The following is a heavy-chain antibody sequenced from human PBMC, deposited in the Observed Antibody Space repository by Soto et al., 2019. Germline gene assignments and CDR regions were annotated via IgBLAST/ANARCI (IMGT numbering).Heavy chain of an antibody. CDR2: ISGSGGST. CDR1: GFTFSSYA. J-gene: IGHJ4*02. CDR3: AKDLAKGSGSYFPYYFDY. V-gene: IGHV3-23*01. Sequence: GGSLRLSCAASGFTFSSYAMSWVRQAPGKGLEWVSAISGSGGSTYYADSVKGRFTISRDNSKNTLYLQMNSLRAEDTAVYYCAKDLAKGSGSYFPYYFDYWGQGTLVTVSS. D-gene: IGHD3-10*01.